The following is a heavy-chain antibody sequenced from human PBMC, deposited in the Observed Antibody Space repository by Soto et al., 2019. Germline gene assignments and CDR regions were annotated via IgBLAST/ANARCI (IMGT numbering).Heavy chain of an antibody. J-gene: IGHJ4*02. D-gene: IGHD6-19*01. V-gene: IGHV3-33*01. CDR3: ARDLQVVYSSGWYGIDY. CDR1: GFTFSSYG. Sequence: GGSLRLSCAASGFTFSSYGMHWVRQAPGKGLEWVAVIWYDGSNKYYADSVKGRFTISRDNSKNTLYLQMNSLRAEDTAVYYCARDLQVVYSSGWYGIDYWGQGTLVTVSS. CDR2: IWYDGSNK.